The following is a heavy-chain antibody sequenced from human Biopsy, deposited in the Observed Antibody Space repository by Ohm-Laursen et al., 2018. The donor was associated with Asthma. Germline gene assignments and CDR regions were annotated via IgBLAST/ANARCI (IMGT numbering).Heavy chain of an antibody. V-gene: IGHV3-7*05. Sequence: SLTLSCTASGFTFSTSWMTWVRQAPGKGLEWVANIKEDGSEKNYVDSVKGRFTISRVNGKNSLYLQMNSLRAEDTAVYYCARDVDLRSVYWGQGTLVTVSS. CDR1: GFTFSTSW. CDR3: ARDVDLRSVY. J-gene: IGHJ4*02. CDR2: IKEDGSEK. D-gene: IGHD2-15*01.